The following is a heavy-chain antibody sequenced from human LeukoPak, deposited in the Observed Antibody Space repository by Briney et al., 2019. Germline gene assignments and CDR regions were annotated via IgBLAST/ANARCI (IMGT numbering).Heavy chain of an antibody. CDR1: GFTLSSYW. CDR2: IKQDGSEK. J-gene: IGHJ4*02. V-gene: IGHV3-7*04. Sequence: GGSLRLSCAASGFTLSSYWMSWVRQAPGKGLEWVANIKQDGSEKYYVDSVKGRFTISRDNAKNSLYLQMNSLRAEDTAVYYCARAGGSGWYEDYWGQGTLVTVSS. D-gene: IGHD6-19*01. CDR3: ARAGGSGWYEDY.